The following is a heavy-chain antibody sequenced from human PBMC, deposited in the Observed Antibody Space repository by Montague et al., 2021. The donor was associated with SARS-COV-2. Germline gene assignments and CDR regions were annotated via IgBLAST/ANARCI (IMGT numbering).Heavy chain of an antibody. Sequence: SLRLSCAASGFPFSGYWMSWSRQAPGKGPEWVAEIEENGGEKNYVDSVKGRFTISRDNAKNSLYLHMNSLRGEDTALYFCARANPRGASWAYWGQGTLVTVSS. CDR2: IEENGGEK. V-gene: IGHV3-7*01. J-gene: IGHJ4*02. D-gene: IGHD1-14*01. CDR1: GFPFSGYW. CDR3: ARANPRGASWAY.